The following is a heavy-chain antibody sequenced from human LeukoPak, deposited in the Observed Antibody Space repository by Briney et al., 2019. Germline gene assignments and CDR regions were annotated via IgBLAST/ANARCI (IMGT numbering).Heavy chain of an antibody. CDR1: GFTFSSYS. J-gene: IGHJ4*02. CDR2: ISSSSSYI. Sequence: GGSLRLSCAASGFTFSSYSMNWVRQALGKGLEWVSSISSSSSYIYYADSVKGRFTISRDNAKNSLYLQMNSLRAEDTAVYYCVREWPSGGKDYWGQGTLVTVSS. V-gene: IGHV3-21*01. D-gene: IGHD4-23*01. CDR3: VREWPSGGKDY.